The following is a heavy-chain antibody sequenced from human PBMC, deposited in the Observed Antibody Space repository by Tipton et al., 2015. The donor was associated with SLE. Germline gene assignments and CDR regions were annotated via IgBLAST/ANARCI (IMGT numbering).Heavy chain of an antibody. CDR1: GGSISSYY. J-gene: IGHJ4*02. D-gene: IGHD3-9*01. V-gene: IGHV4-59*01. CDR2: IYYSGST. CDR3: ARSYYDIVPPRN. Sequence: TLSLTCTVSGGSISSYYWSWIRQPPGKGLEWIGYIYYSGSTNYNPPLKSRVTISVDTSKNQFSLKLSSVTAADTAVYYCARSYYDIVPPRNWGQGTLVTVSS.